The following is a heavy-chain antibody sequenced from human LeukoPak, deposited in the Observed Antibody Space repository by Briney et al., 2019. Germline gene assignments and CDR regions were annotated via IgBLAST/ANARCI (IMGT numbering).Heavy chain of an antibody. D-gene: IGHD3-10*01. CDR1: GGSISSGSYY. V-gene: IGHV4-61*02. CDR2: IYTSGST. CDR3: ARGRGTMVRGVIGFDY. Sequence: SETLSLTCTVSGGSISSGSYYWSWIRQPAGKGLEWIGRIYTSGSTNYNPSLKSRVTISVDTSKNQFSLKLSSVTAADTAVYYCARGRGTMVRGVIGFDYWGQGTLVTVSS. J-gene: IGHJ4*02.